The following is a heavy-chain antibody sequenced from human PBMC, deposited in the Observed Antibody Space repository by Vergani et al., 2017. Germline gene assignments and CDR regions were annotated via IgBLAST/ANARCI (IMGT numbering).Heavy chain of an antibody. Sequence: EVQLLESGGGLAQPGGSLRLSCAASGFTFSSYAMSWVRQAPGKGLEWVSAISGSGGSTYYADSVKGRFTISRDNSKNTLYLQMNSLRAEDTAVYYCARVGEVSSGYYDESRAFDIWGQGTMVTVSS. CDR1: GFTFSSYA. CDR3: ARVGEVSSGYYDESRAFDI. D-gene: IGHD3-22*01. J-gene: IGHJ3*02. V-gene: IGHV3-23*01. CDR2: ISGSGGST.